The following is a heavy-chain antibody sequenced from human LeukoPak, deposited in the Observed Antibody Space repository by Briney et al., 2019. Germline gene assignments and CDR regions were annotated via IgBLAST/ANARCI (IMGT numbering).Heavy chain of an antibody. D-gene: IGHD2-8*02. V-gene: IGHV3-53*01. CDR1: GFAVNNYY. CDR3: ARDLPLLGSDPFDF. CDR2: IYTGDNT. Sequence: GGSLRLSCAASGFAVNNYYMSWVRQAPGKGLEWVSVIYTGDNTYYADSVKGRFTISRDNSKNTLYLQMNSLRAEDTAVYYCARDLPLLGSDPFDFWGQGTMVTVSS. J-gene: IGHJ3*01.